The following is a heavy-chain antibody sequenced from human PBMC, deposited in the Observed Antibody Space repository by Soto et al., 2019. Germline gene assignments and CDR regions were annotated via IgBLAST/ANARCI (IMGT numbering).Heavy chain of an antibody. D-gene: IGHD2-21*02. CDR3: ATLAYCGGDCYY. V-gene: IGHV3-23*01. CDR2: ISGSGGST. J-gene: IGHJ4*02. CDR1: GFTFSSYA. Sequence: GGSLRLSCAASGFTFSSYAMSWVRQAPGKGLEWVSAISGSGGSTYYEAAVNGRSTISRDNSKNTLYLQMNSLRAEDTAVYYCATLAYCGGDCYYWGQGTLVTVSS.